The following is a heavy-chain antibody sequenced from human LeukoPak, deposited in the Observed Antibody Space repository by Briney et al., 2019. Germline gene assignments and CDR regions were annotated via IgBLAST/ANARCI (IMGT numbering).Heavy chain of an antibody. CDR2: IYYSGST. D-gene: IGHD2-2*01. J-gene: IGHJ3*02. CDR3: ARYCSSTSCFFDAFDI. CDR1: GGSISSGDYY. Sequence: SQTLSLTCTVSGGSISSGDYYWSWIRQPPGKGLEWIGYIYYSGSTYYHPSLKSRVTISVDTSKNQFSLKLSSVTGADTAVYYCARYCSSTSCFFDAFDIWGQGTVVTVSS. V-gene: IGHV4-30-4*08.